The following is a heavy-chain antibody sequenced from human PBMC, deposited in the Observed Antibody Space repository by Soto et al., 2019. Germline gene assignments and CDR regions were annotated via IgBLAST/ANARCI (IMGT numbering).Heavy chain of an antibody. CDR2: IWYDGSNK. CDR1: GFSISTYA. J-gene: IGHJ4*02. Sequence: QVHLEESGGGVVQPGRSLRLSCVASGFSISTYAMQWVRQAPGKGLEWVAVIWYDGSNKKYVDSVKGRFTISRDNSKNTLYLQMNSLRVDDTAVYYCATFTFGGVDDWGQGTLVTVSS. CDR3: ATFTFGGVDD. V-gene: IGHV3-33*01. D-gene: IGHD3-16*01.